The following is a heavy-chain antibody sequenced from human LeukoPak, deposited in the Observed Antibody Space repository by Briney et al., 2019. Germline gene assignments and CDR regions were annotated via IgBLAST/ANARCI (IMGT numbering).Heavy chain of an antibody. CDR3: ARVHPYSLGGLWSPTPRLFDY. CDR1: GYTFTSYG. CDR2: ISVYNGNT. Sequence: ASVKVSCKASGYTFTSYGISWVRQAPGQGLEWMGWISVYNGNTNYAQNLQGRVTMTTDTSTSTAYMELRSLRSDDTAVYYCARVHPYSLGGLWSPTPRLFDYWGQGTLVTVSS. V-gene: IGHV1-18*01. D-gene: IGHD3-10*01. J-gene: IGHJ4*02.